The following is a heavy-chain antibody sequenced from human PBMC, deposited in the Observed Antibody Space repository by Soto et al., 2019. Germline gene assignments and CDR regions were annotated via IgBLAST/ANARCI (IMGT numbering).Heavy chain of an antibody. CDR3: ARDDKYCSGGSCYSYYYYGMDV. CDR2: IWYDGSNK. D-gene: IGHD2-15*01. CDR1: GFTFSSYG. J-gene: IGHJ6*02. V-gene: IGHV3-33*01. Sequence: QVQLVESGGGVVQPGRSLRLSCAASGFTFSSYGMHWVRQAPGKGLEWVAVIWYDGSNKYYADSVKGRFTISRDNSKNTLYLQMNSLRAEDTAVYYCARDDKYCSGGSCYSYYYYGMDVWGQGTTVTVSS.